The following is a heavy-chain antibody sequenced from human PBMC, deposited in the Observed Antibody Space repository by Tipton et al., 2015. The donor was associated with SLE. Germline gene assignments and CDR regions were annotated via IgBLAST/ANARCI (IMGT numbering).Heavy chain of an antibody. Sequence: GLVKPSETLSLTCTVSGGSILSSTSFWDWIRQPPGKGLEWIGSIYYRGGTHYNPSLKSRVTVSMDTSKNQFSLKLNSVTAADTAVYYCARDPDYGDPGTFDYWGQGTLVTVSS. CDR1: GGSILSSTSF. D-gene: IGHD4-17*01. V-gene: IGHV4-39*07. CDR3: ARDPDYGDPGTFDY. J-gene: IGHJ4*02. CDR2: IYYRGGT.